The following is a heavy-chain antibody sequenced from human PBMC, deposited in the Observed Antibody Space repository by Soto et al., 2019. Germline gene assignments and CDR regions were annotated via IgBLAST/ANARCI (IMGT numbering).Heavy chain of an antibody. Sequence: QVQLVQSGAEVKKPGSSVKVSCKASGGTFSSYAISWVRQAPGQGLEWMGGIIPIFGTANYAQKFQGRVTITADESTSTAYMELSSLRSEDTAVYYCARVPKIAVAGAYYYYGMDVWGQGTTVTVS. CDR2: IIPIFGTA. CDR1: GGTFSSYA. V-gene: IGHV1-69*12. CDR3: ARVPKIAVAGAYYYYGMDV. J-gene: IGHJ6*02. D-gene: IGHD6-19*01.